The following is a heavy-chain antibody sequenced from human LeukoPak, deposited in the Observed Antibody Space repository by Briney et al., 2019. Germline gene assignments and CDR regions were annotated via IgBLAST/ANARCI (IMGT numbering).Heavy chain of an antibody. V-gene: IGHV4-61*01. CDR1: GGSVSSGSYY. Sequence: PSETLSLTCTVSGGSVSSGSYYWSWIRQPPGKGLEWIGYIYHSGCTNYNPSLKSRLTISVDTSKNQFSLKLTSLTAADTSVYYCARGSRGDLRRWYYFDYWGQGTLVTVSS. CDR3: ARGSRGDLRRWYYFDY. J-gene: IGHJ4*02. D-gene: IGHD4-23*01. CDR2: IYHSGCT.